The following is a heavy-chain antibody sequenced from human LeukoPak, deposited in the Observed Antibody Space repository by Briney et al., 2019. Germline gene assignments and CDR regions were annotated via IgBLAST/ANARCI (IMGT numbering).Heavy chain of an antibody. CDR3: VRGGYTYGLDF. D-gene: IGHD5-18*01. CDR2: ISNLVRAI. J-gene: IGHJ4*02. Sequence: GGSPRLSRAPSLFTLTSYSMNWVRQAPRTGPEWIAYISNLVRAIYYGHSVKGPFTISRDTAENSVALHMTSLRTEDAAMYYCVRGGYTYGLDFWGQGTLVTVSS. CDR1: LFTLTSYS. V-gene: IGHV3-48*04.